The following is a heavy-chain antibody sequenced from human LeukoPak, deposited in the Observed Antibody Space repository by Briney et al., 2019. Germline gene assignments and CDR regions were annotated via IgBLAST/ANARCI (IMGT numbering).Heavy chain of an antibody. J-gene: IGHJ4*02. CDR2: ISSSSSYI. Sequence: GGSLRLSCAASGFAFSSYRMNWVRQAPGKGLEWVSSISSSSSYIYYADSVKGRFTISRDNAKNSLYLQMNSLRAEDTAVYYCARRAGAYSHPYDYWGQGTLVTVSS. D-gene: IGHD4/OR15-4a*01. CDR3: ARRAGAYSHPYDY. CDR1: GFAFSSYR. V-gene: IGHV3-21*04.